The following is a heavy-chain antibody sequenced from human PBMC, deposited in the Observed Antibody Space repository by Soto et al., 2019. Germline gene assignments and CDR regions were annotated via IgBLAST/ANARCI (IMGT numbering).Heavy chain of an antibody. CDR3: ARGNTYYYGSGSYCRLDP. CDR2: IYYSGST. Sequence: SETLSLTCTVSGGSISSSSYYWGWIRQPPGKGLEWIGSIYYSGSTYYNPSLKSRVTISVDTSKNQFSLKLSSVTAADTAVYYCARGNTYYYGSGSYCRLDPWGQGIQVTVSS. D-gene: IGHD3-10*01. J-gene: IGHJ5*02. V-gene: IGHV4-39*01. CDR1: GGSISSSSYY.